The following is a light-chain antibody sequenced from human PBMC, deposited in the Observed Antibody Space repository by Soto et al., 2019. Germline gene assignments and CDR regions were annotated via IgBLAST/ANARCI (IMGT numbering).Light chain of an antibody. CDR1: ESFSRDY. Sequence: EIVLTQSPDTLSVSPGERVTLSCTASESFSRDYLVWYLQKPGQPPRLLIQGASYRATGIPDRFSGSGFRIDFNFTRTISRVETEDFGVYFCQQCGWAPYTFGQGTKVEIK. CDR2: GAS. J-gene: IGKJ2*01. V-gene: IGKV3-20*01. CDR3: QQCGWAPYT.